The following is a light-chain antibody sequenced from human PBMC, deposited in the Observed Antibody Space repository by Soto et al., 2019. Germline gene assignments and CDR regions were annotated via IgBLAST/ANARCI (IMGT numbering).Light chain of an antibody. CDR2: GAS. CDR1: QSVSSSY. Sequence: EIVLTQSPGTLSLTPGERATLSCRASQSVSSSYLAWYQQKPGQAPRLLIHGASTRATGIPARFSGSGSGTEFTLTISSLQSEDFATYYCQQANSFPLTFGGGT. V-gene: IGKV3D-7*01. CDR3: QQANSFPLT. J-gene: IGKJ4*01.